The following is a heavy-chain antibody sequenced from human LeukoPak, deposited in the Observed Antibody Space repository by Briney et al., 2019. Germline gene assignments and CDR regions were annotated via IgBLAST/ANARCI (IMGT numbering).Heavy chain of an antibody. J-gene: IGHJ3*02. V-gene: IGHV3-48*02. CDR2: ISSSSSTI. D-gene: IGHD3-10*01. Sequence: GGSLRLSCAASGFTFSSYSMNWVRQAPGKGLEWVSYISSSSSTIYYADSVKGRFTISRDNAKNSLYLQMNSLRDEDTAVYYCARDGMVRGVIIWDAFDIWGQGTMFTVSS. CDR3: ARDGMVRGVIIWDAFDI. CDR1: GFTFSSYS.